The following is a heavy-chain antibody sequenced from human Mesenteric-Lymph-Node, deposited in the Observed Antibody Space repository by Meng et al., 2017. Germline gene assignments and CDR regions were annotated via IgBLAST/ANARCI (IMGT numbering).Heavy chain of an antibody. CDR3: AAAPLNYYDSSGPPKT. CDR2: INPSGGST. V-gene: IGHV1-46*01. J-gene: IGHJ5*02. Sequence: ASVKVSCKASGYTFTSYYMHWVRQAPGQGLEGMGIINPSGGSTSYAQKFQGRVTMTRDTSTSTVYMELSSLRSEDTAVYYCAAAPLNYYDSSGPPKTWGQGTLVTVSS. CDR1: GYTFTSYY. D-gene: IGHD3-22*01.